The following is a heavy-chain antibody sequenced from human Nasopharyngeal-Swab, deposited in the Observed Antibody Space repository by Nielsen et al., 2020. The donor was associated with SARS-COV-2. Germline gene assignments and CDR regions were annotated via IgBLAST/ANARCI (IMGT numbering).Heavy chain of an antibody. D-gene: IGHD2-2*01. CDR1: GFTFSDYT. V-gene: IGHV3-21*01. J-gene: IGHJ4*02. Sequence: GESLKISCAASGFTFSDYTMNWVRQAPGQGLEWVSSISSSGSYMYYTDSVKGRFTMSRDNAKNSLYLQMNSLGAEDTAVYYCASDSRYWGQGTLVTVSS. CDR2: ISSSGSYM. CDR3: ASDSRY.